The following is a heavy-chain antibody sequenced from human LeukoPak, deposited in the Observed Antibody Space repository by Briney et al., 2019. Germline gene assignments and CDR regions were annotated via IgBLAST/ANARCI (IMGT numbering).Heavy chain of an antibody. J-gene: IGHJ4*02. Sequence: GGSLRLSCAASGFTFSSYVMNWVRQAPGKGLEWVSYISSSGSTMYYADSVKGRFTISRDNAKNSLYLQMNSLRAEDTAVYYCARVEILTGYSPDYWGQGTLVTVSS. CDR3: ARVEILTGYSPDY. V-gene: IGHV3-48*03. CDR1: GFTFSSYV. D-gene: IGHD3-9*01. CDR2: ISSSGSTM.